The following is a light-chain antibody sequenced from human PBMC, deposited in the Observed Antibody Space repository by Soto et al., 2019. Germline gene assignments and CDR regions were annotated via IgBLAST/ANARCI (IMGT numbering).Light chain of an antibody. CDR3: SSYTRSSPFV. CDR2: EVT. J-gene: IGLJ1*01. Sequence: QSALTQPASVSGSPGQSITISCTGTSSDVGAYNSVSWDQQEPGKAPKLMIYEVTNRPSGVSNRFSGSKSANTASLTISGLQAEDEADDYCSSYTRSSPFVFGTGSKVTVL. CDR1: SSDVGAYNS. V-gene: IGLV2-14*01.